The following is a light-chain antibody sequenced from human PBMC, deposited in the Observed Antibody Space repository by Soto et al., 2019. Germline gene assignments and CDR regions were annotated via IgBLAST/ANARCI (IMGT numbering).Light chain of an antibody. Sequence: QAVVTQPPSVSGAXXXXXXISCTGSSSNIGAGYDVHWYQQLPGTAPKLLIYGNSNRPSGVPDRFSGSKSGTSASLAITGLQAEDEADYYCQSYDSSLSGVVFGTGTKLTVL. CDR1: SSNIGAGYD. CDR3: QSYDSSLSGVV. V-gene: IGLV1-40*01. J-gene: IGLJ1*01. CDR2: GNS.